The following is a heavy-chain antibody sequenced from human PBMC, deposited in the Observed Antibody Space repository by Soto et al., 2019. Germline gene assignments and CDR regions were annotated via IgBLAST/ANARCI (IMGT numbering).Heavy chain of an antibody. CDR3: TRGPPRVQWFDP. CDR2: IYFTGST. J-gene: IGHJ5*02. Sequence: SETLSLTCTVSGGAVSSGTYYWSWIRQPPGKGLEWIGHIYFTGSTNYNPSLKSRVTMSLDTSRNQFSLKLSSVTAADTAVYYCTRGPPRVQWFDPWGLGTLVTVPQ. CDR1: GGAVSSGTYY. V-gene: IGHV4-61*01.